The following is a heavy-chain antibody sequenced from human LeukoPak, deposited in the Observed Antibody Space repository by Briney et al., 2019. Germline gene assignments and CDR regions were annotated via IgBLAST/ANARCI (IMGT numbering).Heavy chain of an antibody. CDR3: AKDSRWPNDAFDI. D-gene: IGHD6-13*01. V-gene: IGHV3-23*01. CDR2: IGVSGDT. Sequence: GGSLRLSCAASGFTFDDYGMSWVRQAPGKGLEWVSAIGVSGDTYYAGSVKGRFTISRDNSKNTVYLQMNSLRADDTAVYYCAKDSRWPNDAFDIWGQGTLVTVSS. CDR1: GFTFDDYG. J-gene: IGHJ3*02.